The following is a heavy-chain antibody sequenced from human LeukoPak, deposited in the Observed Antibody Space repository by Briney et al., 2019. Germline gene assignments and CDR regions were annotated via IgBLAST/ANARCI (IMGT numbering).Heavy chain of an antibody. J-gene: IGHJ4*02. CDR3: ARGLRFLEWLLYRYNNFDY. D-gene: IGHD3-3*01. CDR2: IWYDGSNK. Sequence: PGRSLRLSCAASGFTFSSYGMHWVRQAPGKGLEWVAVIWYDGSNKYYADSVKGRFTISRDNSKNTLYLQMNSLRAEDTAVYYCARGLRFLEWLLYRYNNFDYWGQGTLVTVSS. CDR1: GFTFSSYG. V-gene: IGHV3-33*01.